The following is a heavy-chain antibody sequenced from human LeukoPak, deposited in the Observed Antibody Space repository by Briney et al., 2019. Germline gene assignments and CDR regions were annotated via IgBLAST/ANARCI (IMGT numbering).Heavy chain of an antibody. J-gene: IGHJ4*02. Sequence: GGSLRLSCAASGFIFSSYEMNWVRQAPGKGLEWISYISTSDSTIYYADSVKGRFTISGDNAKNSLYLQMNSLRAEDTAMYYCARNRGGGSGYSDYWGQGTLVTVSS. CDR2: ISTSDSTI. D-gene: IGHD3-22*01. CDR1: GFIFSSYE. CDR3: ARNRGGGSGYSDY. V-gene: IGHV3-48*03.